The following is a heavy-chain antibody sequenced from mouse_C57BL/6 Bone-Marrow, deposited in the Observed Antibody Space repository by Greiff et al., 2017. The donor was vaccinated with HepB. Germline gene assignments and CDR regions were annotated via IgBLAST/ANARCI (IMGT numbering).Heavy chain of an antibody. CDR2: IYPGGGYT. D-gene: IGHD1-1*01. V-gene: IGHV1-63*01. CDR3: ARGDYYGSFDY. Sequence: QVQLQQSGAELVRPGPSVKMSCKASGYTFTNYWIGWAKQRPGNGLEWIGDIYPGGGYTNYNEKFKGKATLTADKSSSTAYMQFSSLTSEDSAIYYCARGDYYGSFDYWGQGTTLTVSS. CDR1: GYTFTNYW. J-gene: IGHJ2*01.